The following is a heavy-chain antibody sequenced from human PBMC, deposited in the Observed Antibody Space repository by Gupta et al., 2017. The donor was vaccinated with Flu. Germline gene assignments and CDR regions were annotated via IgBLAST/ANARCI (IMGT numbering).Heavy chain of an antibody. V-gene: IGHV4-39*01. CDR2: MYYSGST. J-gene: IGHJ4*02. Sequence: SRQPPGKGLEWIGSMYYSGSTYYNPSLKSRVTISVDTSKNQFSLKLSSVTAADTALYYCARHVRTVTHFDYWGQGTLVTVSS. D-gene: IGHD4-17*01. CDR3: ARHVRTVTHFDY.